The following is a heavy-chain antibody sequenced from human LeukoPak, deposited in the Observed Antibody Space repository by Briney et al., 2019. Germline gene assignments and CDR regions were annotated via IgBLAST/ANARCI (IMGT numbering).Heavy chain of an antibody. CDR2: IYYSGST. Sequence: SETLSLTCTVSGGSISSGGYYWSWLRQHPGKGLKWIGYIYYSGSTYYNPSLKSRVTISVDTSKNQFSLKLSSVTAADTAVYYCARGFGTTIFGVVPAYWGQGTLVTVSS. D-gene: IGHD3-3*01. CDR3: ARGFGTTIFGVVPAY. CDR1: GGSISSGGYY. V-gene: IGHV4-31*03. J-gene: IGHJ4*02.